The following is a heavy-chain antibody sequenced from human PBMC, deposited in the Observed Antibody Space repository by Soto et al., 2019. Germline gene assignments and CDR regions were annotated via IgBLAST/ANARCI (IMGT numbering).Heavy chain of an antibody. D-gene: IGHD3-22*01. V-gene: IGHV4-34*01. Sequence: SETLSLTCAVYGGSFSGYYWSWIRQPPGKGLEWIGEINHSGSTNYNPSLKSRVTISVDTSKNQFSLKLSSVTAADTAVYYCARGVAGGGYYYRYYYYGMDVWGQGTMVTVSS. CDR3: ARGVAGGGYYYRYYYYGMDV. CDR2: INHSGST. J-gene: IGHJ6*02. CDR1: GGSFSGYY.